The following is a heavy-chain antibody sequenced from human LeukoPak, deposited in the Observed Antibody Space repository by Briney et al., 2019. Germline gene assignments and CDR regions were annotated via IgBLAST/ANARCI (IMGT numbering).Heavy chain of an antibody. CDR3: AKDRSVRAAAGNYSSYYMDV. CDR1: GFSSSTAW. Sequence: GGSLTLSCAVSGFSSSTAWMTWVRQAPGKGQECGPDIRQDGTDQYYVDAVKDRLIISRDNSTRTLYLQMNSLRAEDTAVYYCAKDRSVRAAAGNYSSYYMDVWGKGTTVTASS. CDR2: IRQDGTDQ. D-gene: IGHD6-13*01. J-gene: IGHJ6*03. V-gene: IGHV3-7*01.